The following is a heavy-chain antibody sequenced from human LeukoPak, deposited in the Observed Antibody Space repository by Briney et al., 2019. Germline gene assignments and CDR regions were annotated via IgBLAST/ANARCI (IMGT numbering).Heavy chain of an antibody. V-gene: IGHV4-4*02. Sequence: PSETPSLTCAVSGGSLSSSNWWSWVRQPPGKGLEWIGEIYHSGSTNYNPSLKSRVTISVDKSKNQFSLKLSSVTAADTAVYYCAREPKDSSSWYYFDYWGQGTLVTVSS. J-gene: IGHJ4*02. CDR2: IYHSGST. CDR3: AREPKDSSSWYYFDY. CDR1: GGSLSSSNW. D-gene: IGHD6-13*01.